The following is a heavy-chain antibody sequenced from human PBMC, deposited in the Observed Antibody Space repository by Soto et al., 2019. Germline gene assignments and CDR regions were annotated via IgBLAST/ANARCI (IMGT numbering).Heavy chain of an antibody. Sequence: ASVKVSCKVSGYTLTELSMHWVRQAPGKGLEWMGGFDPEDGETIYAQKFQGRVTMTEDTSTDTAYMELSSLRSEDTAVYYCATASVWISSSTSPDRNWFDPWGQGTLVTVSS. D-gene: IGHD6-6*01. V-gene: IGHV1-24*01. CDR3: ATASVWISSSTSPDRNWFDP. CDR2: FDPEDGET. CDR1: GYTLTELS. J-gene: IGHJ5*02.